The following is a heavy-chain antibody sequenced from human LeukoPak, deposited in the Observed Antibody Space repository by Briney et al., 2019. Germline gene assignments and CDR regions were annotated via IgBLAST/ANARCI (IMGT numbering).Heavy chain of an antibody. CDR1: GGSISSYY. V-gene: IGHV4-59*01. Sequence: PSETLSLTCTVSGGSISSYYWSWIRQPPGKGLEWIGYIYYSGSTNYNPSLKSRVTISVDTSKNQFSLKLSSVTAADTAVYYCATSQGQSFDYWGQGTLITVSS. D-gene: IGHD6-19*01. CDR2: IYYSGST. J-gene: IGHJ4*02. CDR3: ATSQGQSFDY.